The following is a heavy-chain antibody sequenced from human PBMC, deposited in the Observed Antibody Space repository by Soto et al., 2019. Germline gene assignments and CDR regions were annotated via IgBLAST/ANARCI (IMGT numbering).Heavy chain of an antibody. D-gene: IGHD2-21*02. CDR3: AKDLGYWGGYCPHDAFGI. J-gene: IGHJ3*02. V-gene: IGHV3-23*01. CDR1: GFTFSSYA. Sequence: GGSLRLSCAASGFTFSSYAMSWVRQAPGKGLEWDSAISGSRGSTYYADSVKGRFTISRDNSKNTLYLQMNSLRAEDTAVYYGAKDLGYWGGYCPHDAFGILGEGTMVTVSS. CDR2: ISGSRGST.